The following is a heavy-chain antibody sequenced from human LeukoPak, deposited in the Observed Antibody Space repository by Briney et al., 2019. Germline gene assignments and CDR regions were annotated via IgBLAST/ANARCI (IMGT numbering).Heavy chain of an antibody. CDR3: ARDNREQQLVPPTFDY. CDR2: ISYDGSNK. V-gene: IGHV3-30-3*01. D-gene: IGHD6-13*01. Sequence: GGSLRLSCAASGFSFSDYYMSWVRQAPGKGLEWVAVISYDGSNKYYADSVKGRFTISRDNSKNTLYLQMNSLRAEDTAVYYCARDNREQQLVPPTFDYWGQGTLVTVPS. CDR1: GFSFSDYY. J-gene: IGHJ4*02.